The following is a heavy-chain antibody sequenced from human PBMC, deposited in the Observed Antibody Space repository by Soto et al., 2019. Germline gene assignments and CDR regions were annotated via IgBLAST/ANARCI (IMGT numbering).Heavy chain of an antibody. D-gene: IGHD3-9*01. J-gene: IGHJ4*02. V-gene: IGHV4-61*01. CDR3: ARDNYDILTGYNLFDY. CDR2: IYYSGST. Sequence: PSETLSLTCTVSGGSVSSGSYYWSWIRQPPGKGLEWIGYIYYSGSTNYNPSLKRRVTISVDTSKNQFSLKLSSVTAADTAVYYCARDNYDILTGYNLFDYWGQGTLVTVSS. CDR1: GGSVSSGSYY.